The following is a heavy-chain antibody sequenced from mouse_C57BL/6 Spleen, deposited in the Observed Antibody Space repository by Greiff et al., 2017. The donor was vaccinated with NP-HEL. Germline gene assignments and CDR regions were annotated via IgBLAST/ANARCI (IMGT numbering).Heavy chain of an antibody. J-gene: IGHJ1*03. V-gene: IGHV3-8*01. CDR1: GYSITSDY. CDR2: ISYSGST. D-gene: IGHD1-1*01. Sequence: EVKLVESGPGLAKPSQTLSLTCSVTGYSITSDYWNWIRKFPGNKLEYMGYISYSGSTNNNPSLKSRISITRDTSKHQYYLPLNSVTTDHTATYSCARPSSSISWYIDARGTGTPVTVSS. CDR3: ARPSSSISWYIDA.